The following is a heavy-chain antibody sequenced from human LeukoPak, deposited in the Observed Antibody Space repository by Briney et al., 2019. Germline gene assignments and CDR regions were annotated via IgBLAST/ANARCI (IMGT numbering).Heavy chain of an antibody. J-gene: IGHJ4*02. CDR3: ARSRIDY. Sequence: GGSLRLSCAASGFTFSSHWMTWVRQAPGKGLEWVGNIEPDGSQKYYVDSVKGRFTISRDNANNSLYLQMNSLRGEDTAVYYCARSRIDYWGQGTLVTVSS. V-gene: IGHV3-7*04. CDR1: GFTFSSHW. CDR2: IEPDGSQK.